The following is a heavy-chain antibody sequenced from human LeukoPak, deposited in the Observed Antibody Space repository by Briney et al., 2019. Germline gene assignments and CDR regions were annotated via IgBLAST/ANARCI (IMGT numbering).Heavy chain of an antibody. CDR2: IKQDGSEK. CDR1: GFTFSNFW. CDR3: AREGQDLVH. J-gene: IGHJ4*02. D-gene: IGHD2-15*01. V-gene: IGHV3-7*01. Sequence: GGSLRLSCAASGFTFSNFWMSWVRQAPGKGLEWVANIKQDGSEKHYVDSVKGRFTISRDNAKNSLYLQMNSLRAEDTAVYYCAREGQDLVHWGQGTLVSVST.